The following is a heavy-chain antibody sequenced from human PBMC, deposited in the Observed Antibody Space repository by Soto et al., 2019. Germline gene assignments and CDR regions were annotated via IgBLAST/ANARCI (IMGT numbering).Heavy chain of an antibody. V-gene: IGHV3-30-3*01. CDR2: ISYDGSNK. J-gene: IGHJ4*02. Sequence: PGGSLRLSCAASGFTFSSYAMHWVRQAPGKGLEWVAVISYDGSNKYYADSVKGRFTISRDNSKNTLYLQMNSLRAEDTAVYYCASLQDIVVVPAAIVPVDYWGQGTLVTVSS. D-gene: IGHD2-2*01. CDR3: ASLQDIVVVPAAIVPVDY. CDR1: GFTFSSYA.